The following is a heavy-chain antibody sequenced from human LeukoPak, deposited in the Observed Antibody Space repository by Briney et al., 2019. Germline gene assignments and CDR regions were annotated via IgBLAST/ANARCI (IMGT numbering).Heavy chain of an antibody. CDR3: ASQKLGYCSGGSCYGDAFDI. CDR1: GFTFDDYA. D-gene: IGHD2-15*01. Sequence: PGGSLRLSCAASGFTFDDYAMHWVRQAPGKGLEWVSGISWNSGSIGYADSVKGRFTISRDNAKNSLYLQVNSLRAEDMALYYCASQKLGYCSGGSCYGDAFDIWGQGTMVTVSS. V-gene: IGHV3-9*03. J-gene: IGHJ3*02. CDR2: ISWNSGSI.